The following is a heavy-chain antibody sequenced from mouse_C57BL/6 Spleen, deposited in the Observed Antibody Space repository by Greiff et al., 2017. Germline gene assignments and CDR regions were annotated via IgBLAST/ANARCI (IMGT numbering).Heavy chain of an antibody. CDR2: INPNNGGT. CDR1: GYTFTDYN. CDR3: AREGTAWFAY. Sequence: VQLKESGPELVKPGASVKMSCKASGYTFTDYNMHWVKQSHGKSLEWIGYINPNNGGTSYNQKFKGKATLTVNKSSSTAYMELRSLTSEDSAVYYCAREGTAWFAYWGQGTLVTVSA. J-gene: IGHJ3*01. D-gene: IGHD4-1*01. V-gene: IGHV1-22*01.